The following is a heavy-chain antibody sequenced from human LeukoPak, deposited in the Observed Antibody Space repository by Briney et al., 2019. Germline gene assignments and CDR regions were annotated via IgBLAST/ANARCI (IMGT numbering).Heavy chain of an antibody. J-gene: IGHJ6*03. CDR3: AREKTKYCTSTSCYRDRYYYYMGV. CDR2: ISSSGST. V-gene: IGHV4-61*02. D-gene: IGHD2-2*01. Sequence: PSETLSLTCTVSGGSISSNSYYWSWIRQPAGEGLEWIGRISSSGSTNHNPSLKSRVTMSVDTSKSQFSLKLSSVTAADTAVYYCAREKTKYCTSTSCYRDRYYYYMGVWGKGTTVTISS. CDR1: GGSISSNSYY.